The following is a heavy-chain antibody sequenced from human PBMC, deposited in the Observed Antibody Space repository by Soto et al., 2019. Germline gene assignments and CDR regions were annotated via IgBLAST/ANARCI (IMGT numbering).Heavy chain of an antibody. D-gene: IGHD4-17*01. V-gene: IGHV3-33*01. CDR1: GFTFSSYG. CDR2: IWHDGSNK. Sequence: QVQLVESGGGVVQPGRSLRLSCAASGFTFSSYGMHWVRQAPGKGLEWVAVIWHDGSNKYYADSVKGRFTISRDNSKNTLYLQMNSLRAEDTAVYYCARGYGGNYWYFDLWGRGTLVTVSS. J-gene: IGHJ2*01. CDR3: ARGYGGNYWYFDL.